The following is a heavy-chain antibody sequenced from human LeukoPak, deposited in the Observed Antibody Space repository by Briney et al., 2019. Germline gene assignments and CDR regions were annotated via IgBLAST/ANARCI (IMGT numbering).Heavy chain of an antibody. CDR1: GFTFSSYG. V-gene: IGHV3-30*03. D-gene: IGHD5-24*01. CDR2: ISYDGSNK. J-gene: IGHJ4*02. Sequence: TGGSLRLSCAASGFTFSSYGMHWVRQAPGKGLEWVAVISYDGSNKYYADSVKGRFTISRDNSKNTLYLQMNSLRAEDTAVYYCARGRVEMATIIDYWGQGALVTVSS. CDR3: ARGRVEMATIIDY.